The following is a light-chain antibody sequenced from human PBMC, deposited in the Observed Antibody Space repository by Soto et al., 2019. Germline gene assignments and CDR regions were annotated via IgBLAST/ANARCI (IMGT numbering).Light chain of an antibody. Sequence: EIVMTQSPLSLSVTPGESASISCRSSQSPIYSDGKTYLYWYLQKAGQPPQLLIYEVSKRFSGVPDRFSGSGSGTDFTLRISRVEAEDVGDYYCMQSKQLPITFGGGTKVDIK. CDR1: QSPIYSDGKTY. J-gene: IGKJ4*01. CDR2: EVS. V-gene: IGKV2D-29*01. CDR3: MQSKQLPIT.